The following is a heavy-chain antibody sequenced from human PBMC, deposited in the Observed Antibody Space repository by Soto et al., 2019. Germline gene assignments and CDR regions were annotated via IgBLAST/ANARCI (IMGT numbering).Heavy chain of an antibody. D-gene: IGHD5-12*01. CDR2: INPNSGGT. CDR3: ARRSGPLYYYGMDV. V-gene: IGHV1-2*04. CDR1: GYTFTGYY. J-gene: IGHJ6*02. Sequence: QVQLVQSGAEVKKPGASVKVSCKASGYTFTGYYMHWVRQAPGQGLEWMGWINPNSGGTNYAQKFQGWVTMTSDTSISTAYMELSRLRSDDTAVYYCARRSGPLYYYGMDVWGQGTTVTVSS.